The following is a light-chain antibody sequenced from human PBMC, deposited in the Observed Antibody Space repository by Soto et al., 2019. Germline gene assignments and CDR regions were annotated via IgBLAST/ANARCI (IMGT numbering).Light chain of an antibody. J-gene: IGKJ5*01. CDR3: QQANSFPSIT. CDR2: AAS. Sequence: DIQMTQSPSSVSASVGDRITITCRASQGINRWLTWYQQKPGQAPKLLIYAASTLQTGVPSRFSGSGSGTDFTLTSSSLQPEDFATYYCQQANSFPSITFGQGTRLEIK. V-gene: IGKV1D-12*01. CDR1: QGINRW.